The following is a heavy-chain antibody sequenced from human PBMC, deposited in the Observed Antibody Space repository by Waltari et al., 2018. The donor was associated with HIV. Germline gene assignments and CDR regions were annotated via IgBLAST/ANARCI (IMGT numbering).Heavy chain of an antibody. D-gene: IGHD2-15*01. CDR1: GVMFRNYK. J-gene: IGHJ4*02. Sequence: EVQLVESGGGMIQPGGSLRLSGAASGVMFRNYKMNWVRQAPGRGLEWVAYISSSGNIMYYADSVKGRFSISRDNVKNSLYLQMSSLRDEDTAMYYCARDPTFGSYWGQGTLVTVSS. CDR3: ARDPTFGSY. V-gene: IGHV3-48*02. CDR2: ISSSGNIM.